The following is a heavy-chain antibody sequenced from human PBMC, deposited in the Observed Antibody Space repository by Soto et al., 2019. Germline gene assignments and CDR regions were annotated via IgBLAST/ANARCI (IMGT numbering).Heavy chain of an antibody. D-gene: IGHD3-16*01. J-gene: IGHJ5*01. CDR2: VFWGDDK. Sequence: QITLKESGPPLVKPTQTLTLTCSCSGFSLTEIGGGVGWIRQPPGKALEFLALVFWGDDKRYQPSLRTRLTISQDTSKNQVALTMANMDPVDTATYYCALNFRGGGSYTGDRFDSVGEGTLVLVSS. CDR1: GFSLTEIGGG. V-gene: IGHV2-5*02. CDR3: ALNFRGGGSYTGDRFDS.